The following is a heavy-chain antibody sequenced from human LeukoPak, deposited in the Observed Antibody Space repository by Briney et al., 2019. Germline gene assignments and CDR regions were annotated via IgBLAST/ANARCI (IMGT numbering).Heavy chain of an antibody. CDR1: GGSISSGSYY. V-gene: IGHV4-61*02. D-gene: IGHD3-9*01. CDR2: IYTSGST. J-gene: IGHJ4*02. CDR3: ARTGPYYDILTGYYVR. Sequence: SSQTLSLTCTVSGGSISSGSYYWSWIRQPAGKGLEWIGRIYTSGSTNYNPSLKSRVTISVDTSKNQFSLKLSSVTAADTAVYYCARTGPYYDILTGYYVRWGQGTLVTVSS.